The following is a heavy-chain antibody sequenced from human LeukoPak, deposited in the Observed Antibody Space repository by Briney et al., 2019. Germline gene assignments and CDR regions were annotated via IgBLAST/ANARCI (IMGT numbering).Heavy chain of an antibody. V-gene: IGHV4-59*01. CDR3: ARLRGNYFPDY. D-gene: IGHD4-11*01. CDR1: GGSISSYY. CDR2: IYYSGST. Sequence: SETLSLTCTVSGGSISSYYWSWIRQPPGKGLEWSGYIYYSGSTNYNPSLKSRVTISVDTAKNQFSLRLNSVTAADTAVYYCARLRGNYFPDYWGQGTLVTVSS. J-gene: IGHJ4*02.